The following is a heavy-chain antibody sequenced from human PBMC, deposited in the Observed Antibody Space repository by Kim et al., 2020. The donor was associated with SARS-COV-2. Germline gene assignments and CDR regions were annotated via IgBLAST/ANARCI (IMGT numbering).Heavy chain of an antibody. CDR1: GFTFSSYA. V-gene: IGHV3-33*06. CDR3: AKTDPSSILWWNHAFDI. CDR2: IWYDGSNK. J-gene: IGHJ3*02. D-gene: IGHD2-21*01. Sequence: GGSLRLSCAASGFTFSSYAMHWVRQAPGKGLEWVAVIWYDGSNKYYADSVKGRFTISRDNSKNTLYLQMNSLRAEDTAVYYCAKTDPSSILWWNHAFDIWGQGTMVTVSS.